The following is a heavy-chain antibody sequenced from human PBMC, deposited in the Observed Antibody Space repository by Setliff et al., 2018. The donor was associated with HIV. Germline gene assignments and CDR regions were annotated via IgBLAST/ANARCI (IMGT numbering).Heavy chain of an antibody. J-gene: IGHJ6*02. Sequence: PSETLSLTCAVYGESFTDYFWTWIRQSPGKGLEWLGEINHSGSTNQNPSLKSRFIVSVDTSKNQFSLRLNPVTAADTAVYYCARMDSSTWPDYYFYGMDVWGQGTTVTVSS. CDR1: GESFTDYF. V-gene: IGHV4-34*01. CDR2: INHSGST. CDR3: ARMDSSTWPDYYFYGMDV. D-gene: IGHD2-2*01.